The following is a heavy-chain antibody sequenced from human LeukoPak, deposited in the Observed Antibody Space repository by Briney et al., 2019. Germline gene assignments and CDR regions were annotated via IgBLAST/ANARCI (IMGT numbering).Heavy chain of an antibody. V-gene: IGHV4-59*08. CDR2: IYYSGST. J-gene: IGHJ4*02. CDR1: GFTFNNAW. CDR3: ARHGEKYVSSFDY. D-gene: IGHD6-13*01. Sequence: PGGSLRLSCAGSGFTFNNAWMSWVRQPPGKGLEWIGYIYYSGSTNYNPSLKSRVTISIDPSKNQFSLKLSSVTAADTAVYYCARHGEKYVSSFDYWGQGTLVTVSS.